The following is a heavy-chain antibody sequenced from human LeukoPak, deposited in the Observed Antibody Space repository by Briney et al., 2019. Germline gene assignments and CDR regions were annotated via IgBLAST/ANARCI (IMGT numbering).Heavy chain of an antibody. CDR1: GGSISSSSYY. D-gene: IGHD3-16*01. J-gene: IGHJ4*02. V-gene: IGHV4-39*01. Sequence: PSETLSLTCTVSGGSISSSSYYWGWIRQPPGKGLEWIGSIYYSGSTYYNPSLKSRVTISVDTSKNQFSLKLSSVTAADTAVYYCARLAWGTGFDYWGQGTLVTVSS. CDR2: IYYSGST. CDR3: ARLAWGTGFDY.